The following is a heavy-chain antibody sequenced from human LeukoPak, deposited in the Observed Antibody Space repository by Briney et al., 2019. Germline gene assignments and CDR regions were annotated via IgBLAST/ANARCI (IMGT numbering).Heavy chain of an antibody. V-gene: IGHV4-39*01. J-gene: IGHJ4*02. CDR3: ARQIVATTLLYFDY. D-gene: IGHD5-12*01. CDR1: GGSISSSSYY. Sequence: SETLSLTCTVSGGSISSSSYYWGWIRQPPGKGLEWIGSIYYSGSTYYNPSLKSRVTISVDTSKNQFSLKLSSVTAADTAVYYCARQIVATTLLYFDYWGQGTQATVSS. CDR2: IYYSGST.